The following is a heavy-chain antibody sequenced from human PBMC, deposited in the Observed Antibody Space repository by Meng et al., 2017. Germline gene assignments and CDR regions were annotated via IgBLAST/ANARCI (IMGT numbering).Heavy chain of an antibody. J-gene: IGHJ6*02. D-gene: IGHD6-13*01. CDR1: GFTFSSYA. CDR2: ISYDGSNK. Sequence: GGFLRLSCAASGFTFSSYAMHWVRQAPGKGLEWVAVISYDGSNKYYADSVKGRFTISRDNSKNTLYLQMNSLRAEDTAVYYCARDQWYSSSWYGSHYYYYGMDVWGQGTTVTVSS. V-gene: IGHV3-30*01. CDR3: ARDQWYSSSWYGSHYYYYGMDV.